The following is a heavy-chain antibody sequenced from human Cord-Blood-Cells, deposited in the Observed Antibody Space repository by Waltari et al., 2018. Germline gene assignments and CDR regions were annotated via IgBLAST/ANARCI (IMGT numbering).Heavy chain of an antibody. J-gene: IGHJ4*02. CDR1: GGTFSSYA. D-gene: IGHD2-21*02. Sequence: QVQLVQSGAEVKKPGASVKVSCKASGGTFSSYAISWVRQAPGQGLGWMGGSVPICGTANDAQKFQGRVTITADESTSTDYMERSSVRSEYTAVYYCARESAVVTAQPFDYWGQGTLVTVSS. CDR2: SVPICGTA. CDR3: ARESAVVTAQPFDY. V-gene: IGHV1-69*01.